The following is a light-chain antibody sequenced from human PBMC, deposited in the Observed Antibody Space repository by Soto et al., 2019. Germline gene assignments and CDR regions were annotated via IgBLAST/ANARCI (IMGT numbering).Light chain of an antibody. CDR3: QQYNDWPPIN. CDR1: QSVTSS. J-gene: IGKJ5*01. Sequence: EIVMTQSPATLSVSPGERATLSCSASQSVTSSLAWYQHKPGQAPRLLIYAASTRATGIPARFSGSGSGTDFTLTISSLQSEDFAVYYCQQYNDWPPINFGQGTRLEIK. CDR2: AAS. V-gene: IGKV3-15*01.